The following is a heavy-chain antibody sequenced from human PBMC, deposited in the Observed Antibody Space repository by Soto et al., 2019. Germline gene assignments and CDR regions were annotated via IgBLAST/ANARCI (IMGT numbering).Heavy chain of an antibody. CDR1: GGSISSGGYS. CDR3: ARGHVVAAEH. V-gene: IGHV4-30-2*01. J-gene: IGHJ4*02. Sequence: QLQLQESGSGLVKPSQTLSLTCAVSGGSISSGGYSWSWIRQPPGKGLEGIGYIYHSGSTYYNPSLKTRVTITVDRSKNQFSLKLSSVTAADPAVYYCARGHVVAAEHWGQGTLVTVSS. CDR2: IYHSGST. D-gene: IGHD2-15*01.